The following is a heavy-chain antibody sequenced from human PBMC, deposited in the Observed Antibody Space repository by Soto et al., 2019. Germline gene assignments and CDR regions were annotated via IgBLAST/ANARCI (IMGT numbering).Heavy chain of an antibody. J-gene: IGHJ4*02. V-gene: IGHV1-2*02. Sequence: QVQLVQSGAEVKKPGASVKVSCKASGYTFTGTDMHWVRQAPGQGLEWMGWINPNSGGTDYAQKFQGRVTMTRDTAISTVYMDLSSLTSDDTAVYYCARAHFNSGFDYWGQGALVTVSS. CDR3: ARAHFNSGFDY. CDR2: INPNSGGT. CDR1: GYTFTGTD. D-gene: IGHD6-19*01.